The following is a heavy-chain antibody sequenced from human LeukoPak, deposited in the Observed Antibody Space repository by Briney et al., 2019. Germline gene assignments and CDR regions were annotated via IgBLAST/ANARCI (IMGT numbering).Heavy chain of an antibody. J-gene: IGHJ5*02. V-gene: IGHV1-69*01. Sequence: SVTVSCKASGGTFSSYAISWVRQAPGQGLEWMGGIIPIFGTANYAQKFQGRVTITADESTSTAYMELSSLRSEDTAVYYCARGAVGATGAGRGHWFDPWGQGTLVTVSS. CDR3: ARGAVGATGAGRGHWFDP. CDR1: GGTFSSYA. CDR2: IIPIFGTA. D-gene: IGHD1-26*01.